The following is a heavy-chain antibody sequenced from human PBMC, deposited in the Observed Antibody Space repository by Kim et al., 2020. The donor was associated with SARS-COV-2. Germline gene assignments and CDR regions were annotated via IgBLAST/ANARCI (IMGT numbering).Heavy chain of an antibody. CDR1: GYSISSGYY. CDR3: ARQNRGYDNWFDP. V-gene: IGHV4-38-2*02. CDR2: IYHSGST. J-gene: IGHJ5*02. Sequence: SETLSLTCTVSGYSISSGYYWGWIRQPPGKGLEWIGSIYHSGSTYYNPSLKSRVTISVDTSKNQFSLKLSSVTAADTAVYYCARQNRGYDNWFDPWGQGTLVTVSS. D-gene: IGHD5-12*01.